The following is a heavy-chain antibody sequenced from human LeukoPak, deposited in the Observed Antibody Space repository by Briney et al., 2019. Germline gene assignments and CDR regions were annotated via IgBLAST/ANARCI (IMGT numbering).Heavy chain of an antibody. Sequence: SETLSLTCTVSGGSISTSSYYWGWIRQPPGKGLECIGNIYYSGSTNYNPSLKSRVTISVDTSKNQFSLKLSSVTAADTAVYYCARAAWDYYDSSGYLIDYWGQGTLVTVSS. V-gene: IGHV4-39*07. CDR3: ARAAWDYYDSSGYLIDY. J-gene: IGHJ4*02. D-gene: IGHD3-22*01. CDR2: IYYSGST. CDR1: GGSISTSSYY.